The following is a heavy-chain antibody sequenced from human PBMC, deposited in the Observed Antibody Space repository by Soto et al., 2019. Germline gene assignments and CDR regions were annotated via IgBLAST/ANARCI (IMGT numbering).Heavy chain of an antibody. D-gene: IGHD4-17*01. Sequence: QVQLAQSGAEVKKPGSSVRVSCKASGGTFISYGISWVRQAPGQGLEWMGRIIPIFDTSNYAQKFHDRLITTADESPNIAYMELSSLRCEDTAVYYCARDQEDDYGGTYFDSWGQGTLVTVSS. J-gene: IGHJ4*02. V-gene: IGHV1-69*15. CDR1: GGTFISYG. CDR3: ARDQEDDYGGTYFDS. CDR2: IIPIFDTS.